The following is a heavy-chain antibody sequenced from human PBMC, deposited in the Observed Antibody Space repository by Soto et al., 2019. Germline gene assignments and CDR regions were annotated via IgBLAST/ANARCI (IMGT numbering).Heavy chain of an antibody. CDR3: AAGGGCISSRMVSFDP. J-gene: IGHJ5*02. CDR1: GGSLSGSS. CDR2: INHRGSI. V-gene: IGHV4-34*01. Sequence: SETLSLTCAISGGSLSGSSWNWIRQFPGKGLEWIGEINHRGSINYNPSVKSRVTISVDTSRNQFSLKLRSVTAADTAVYYCAAGGGCISSRMVSFDPWGQGTLVTVSS. D-gene: IGHD1-20*01.